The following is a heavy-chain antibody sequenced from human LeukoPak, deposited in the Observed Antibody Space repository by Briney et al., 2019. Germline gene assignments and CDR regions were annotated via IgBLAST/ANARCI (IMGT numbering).Heavy chain of an antibody. CDR1: GFTFSNYG. Sequence: PGGSLRLSCAASGFTFSNYGMHWVRQAPGKGLEWVASIRYDGSNKYYADSVKGRFTISRDNSKNTLYLQMNSLRPDDTAVFYCAKDRDSSSWYFDYWGQGTLVTVSS. J-gene: IGHJ4*02. V-gene: IGHV3-30*02. CDR2: IRYDGSNK. CDR3: AKDRDSSSWYFDY. D-gene: IGHD6-13*01.